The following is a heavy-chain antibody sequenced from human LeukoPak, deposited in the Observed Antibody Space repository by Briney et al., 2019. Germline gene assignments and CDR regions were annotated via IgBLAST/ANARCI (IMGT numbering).Heavy chain of an antibody. Sequence: SETLSLTCAVYGGSFSGYYWSWIRQPPGKGLEWIGEINHSGSTNYNPSLKSRVTISVDTSKNQFSLKLSSVTAADTAVYYCAKLVSGYYYEGLMYFDYWGQGTLVTVSS. CDR2: INHSGST. D-gene: IGHD3-22*01. CDR3: AKLVSGYYYEGLMYFDY. CDR1: GGSFSGYY. J-gene: IGHJ4*02. V-gene: IGHV4-34*01.